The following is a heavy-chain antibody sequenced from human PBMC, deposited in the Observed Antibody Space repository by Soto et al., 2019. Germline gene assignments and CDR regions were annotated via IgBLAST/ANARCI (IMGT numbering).Heavy chain of an antibody. V-gene: IGHV1-69*01. J-gene: IGHJ5*02. CDR2: IIPRFGTG. Sequence: QILLVQSGAEVKKIGSSVRVSCKASGGPFSSQAINWVRQAPGQGPAWMGDIIPRFGTGNPAPKFQGRVMISADDSTSTVYMELSSLRSDDAGVYFCARDCDYRTKWFDPWGQGTLVTVSS. CDR3: ARDCDYRTKWFDP. CDR1: GGPFSSQA. D-gene: IGHD2-21*01.